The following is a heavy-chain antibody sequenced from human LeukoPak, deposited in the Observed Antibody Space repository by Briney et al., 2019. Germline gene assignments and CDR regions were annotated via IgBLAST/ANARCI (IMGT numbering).Heavy chain of an antibody. CDR3: ARARRYYDILTGYSPGYYFDY. Sequence: PGGSLRLSCAASGFSFSSYSMNWVRQAPGKGLEWVSSISSSSIYIYYADSLEGRFTISRDNARNSLYLQMNSLRAEDTAVYYCARARRYYDILTGYSPGYYFDYWGQGTLVTVSS. V-gene: IGHV3-21*01. J-gene: IGHJ4*02. CDR2: ISSSSIYI. CDR1: GFSFSSYS. D-gene: IGHD3-9*01.